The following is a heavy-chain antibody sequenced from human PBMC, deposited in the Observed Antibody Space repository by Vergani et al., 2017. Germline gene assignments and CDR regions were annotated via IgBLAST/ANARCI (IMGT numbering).Heavy chain of an antibody. V-gene: IGHV3-23*01. CDR2: ISGSGGST. CDR3: AKPYYYDSPSYTRAFDS. Sequence: EVQLLESGGGLVQPGGSLRLSCAASGFSFSSYAASWVRQAPGRGLEWVSAISGSGGSTYYADSVKGRFTISRDNSRNTLYLQMNSLSAEDTAVYYCAKPYYYDSPSYTRAFDSWGQGTLVTVSS. CDR1: GFSFSSYA. D-gene: IGHD3-22*01. J-gene: IGHJ4*02.